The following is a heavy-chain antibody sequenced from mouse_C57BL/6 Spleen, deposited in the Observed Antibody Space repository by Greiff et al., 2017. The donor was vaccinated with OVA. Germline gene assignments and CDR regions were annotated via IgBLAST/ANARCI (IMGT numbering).Heavy chain of an antibody. D-gene: IGHD4-1*01. Sequence: EVKLQESGPGLVKPSQSLSLTCSVTGYSFTSGYYWYWIRQFPGNKLEWMGYISYDGSNNYNPSIKTRIAITRDTSNNQFFLTLNSVTTEDTATYYCSRDQLTANYAMDYWGQGTSVTVSS. CDR1: GYSFTSGYY. J-gene: IGHJ4*01. CDR2: ISYDGSN. V-gene: IGHV3-6*01. CDR3: SRDQLTANYAMDY.